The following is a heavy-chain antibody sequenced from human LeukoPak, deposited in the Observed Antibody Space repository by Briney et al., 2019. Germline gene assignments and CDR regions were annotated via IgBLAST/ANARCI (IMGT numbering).Heavy chain of an antibody. D-gene: IGHD6-13*01. CDR3: ATRYSSSHYYYLDV. CDR2: INTNTGNS. V-gene: IGHV7-4-1*02. Sequence: ASVKVSCKATGYTFTNYGINWVRQAPGQGLEWMGWINTNTGNSMYAQGFTGRFVFSLDTSVSTAYLQISSLKADDIAVYYCATRYSSSHYYYLDVWGNGTTVTVSS. CDR1: GYTFTNYG. J-gene: IGHJ6*03.